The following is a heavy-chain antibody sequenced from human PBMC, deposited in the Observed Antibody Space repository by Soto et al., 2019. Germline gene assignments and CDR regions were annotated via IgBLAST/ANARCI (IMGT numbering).Heavy chain of an antibody. J-gene: IGHJ5*02. CDR2: VYHTGDT. CDR1: GGTVASSHW. D-gene: IGHD2-21*02. Sequence: SETLSLTCGVSGGTVASSHWWSWVRQSPGRGSEWIGNVYHTGDTNFNPSLQSRVTFSVDKSNNQFSLRLTSVTAADTAVYFCARDIVTAGGNNYFDPWGPGTLVTVSS. CDR3: ARDIVTAGGNNYFDP. V-gene: IGHV4-4*02.